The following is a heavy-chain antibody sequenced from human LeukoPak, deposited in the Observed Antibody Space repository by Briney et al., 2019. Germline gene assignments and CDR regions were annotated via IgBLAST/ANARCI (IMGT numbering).Heavy chain of an antibody. CDR3: AAGYCSSTSCYHPDY. CDR1: GFTFSSYS. CDR2: ISSSSSTI. Sequence: GGSLRLSCAASGFTFSSYSMNWVRQAPGKGLEWVSYISSSSSTIYYADSVKGRFTISGDNAKNSLYLQMNSLRAEDTAVYYCAAGYCSSTSCYHPDYWGQGSLVTVSS. V-gene: IGHV3-48*01. J-gene: IGHJ4*02. D-gene: IGHD2-2*01.